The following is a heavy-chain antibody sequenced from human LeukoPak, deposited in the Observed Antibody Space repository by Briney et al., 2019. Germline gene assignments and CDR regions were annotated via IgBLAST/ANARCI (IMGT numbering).Heavy chain of an antibody. Sequence: SETLSLTCAVSGDSIISGGYSWSWIRQTPGKGLGWIAYIHDSGSTYNNPSLKSRLSISIDTSKNQFSLKLNSVTAADTAVYYCARVVAAAGNNWFDPWGQGTLVTVSS. V-gene: IGHV4-30-4*07. CDR1: GDSIISGGYS. J-gene: IGHJ5*02. CDR3: ARVVAAAGNNWFDP. D-gene: IGHD6-25*01. CDR2: IHDSGST.